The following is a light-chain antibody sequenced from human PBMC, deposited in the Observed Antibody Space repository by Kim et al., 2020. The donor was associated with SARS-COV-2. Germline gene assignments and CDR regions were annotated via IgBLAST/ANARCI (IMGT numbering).Light chain of an antibody. V-gene: IGLV1-40*01. Sequence: VTISCTGSSSNIGAGYDVHWYQQLPGTAPKLLIYGNRNRPSGVPNRFSGSKSGTSASLAITGLQAEDEADYYCQSYDSSLSGSGVFGTGTKVTVL. CDR3: QSYDSSLSGSGV. J-gene: IGLJ1*01. CDR2: GNR. CDR1: SSNIGAGYD.